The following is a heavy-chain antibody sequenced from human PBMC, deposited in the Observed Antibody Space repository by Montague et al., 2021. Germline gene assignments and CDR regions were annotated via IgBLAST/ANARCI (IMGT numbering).Heavy chain of an antibody. CDR3: ARDPRWEYDAFDI. Sequence: SLRLSCAASGFTFSSYAMHWVRQAPGKGLEWVAVISYDGSNKYYADSVKGRFTISRDNSKNTLYLQMNSLRAEDTALCYCARDPRWEYDAFDIWGQGTMVTVSS. J-gene: IGHJ3*02. V-gene: IGHV3-30*04. CDR1: GFTFSSYA. CDR2: ISYDGSNK. D-gene: IGHD1-26*01.